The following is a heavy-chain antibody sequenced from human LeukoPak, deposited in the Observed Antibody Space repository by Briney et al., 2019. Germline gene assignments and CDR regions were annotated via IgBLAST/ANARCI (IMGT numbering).Heavy chain of an antibody. CDR2: MNPNSGNT. D-gene: IGHD5-24*01. Sequence: ASVRVSCKASGYTFTSYDINWVRQATGQGLEWMGWMNPNSGNTGYAQKFQGRVTMTRNTSISTAYMELSSLRSEDTAVYYCARGHVEMATTYDYWGQGTLVTVSS. CDR3: ARGHVEMATTYDY. V-gene: IGHV1-8*01. CDR1: GYTFTSYD. J-gene: IGHJ4*02.